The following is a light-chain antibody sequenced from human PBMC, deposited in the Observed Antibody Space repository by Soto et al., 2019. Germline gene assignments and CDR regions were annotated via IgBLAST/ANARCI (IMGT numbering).Light chain of an antibody. V-gene: IGKV1-9*01. CDR1: HDISTY. CDR2: EAS. Sequence: DIEMSQSPSSLSASVGDRVTITCRASHDISTYLAWYQQKPGKAPKLMIYEASTLQSGVPSRFSGSGSGTEFTLTISGLQSEDFATYYCQQYYSYPRITFGQGTRLEIK. CDR3: QQYYSYPRIT. J-gene: IGKJ5*01.